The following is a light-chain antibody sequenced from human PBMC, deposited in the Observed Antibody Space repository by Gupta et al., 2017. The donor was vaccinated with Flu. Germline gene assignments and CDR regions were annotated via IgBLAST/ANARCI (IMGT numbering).Light chain of an antibody. J-gene: IGLJ2*01. CDR1: ALPKQF. Sequence: SFDLPQPPAVSEAPGQPARITGSENALPKQFAYWYQQRPGQAPLLLIYKDTERPSKIPARFSGSSSGTRATLTISAVQAEDEADYYCQSVDSGGTYVVFGGGTKLTVL. V-gene: IGLV3-25*03. CDR2: KDT. CDR3: QSVDSGGTYVV.